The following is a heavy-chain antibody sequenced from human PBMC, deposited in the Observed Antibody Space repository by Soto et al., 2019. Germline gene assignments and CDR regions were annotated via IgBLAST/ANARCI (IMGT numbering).Heavy chain of an antibody. CDR1: GGSISSYY. V-gene: IGHV4-59*01. Sequence: QVQLQESGPGLVKPSETLSLTCTVSGGSISSYYWSWIRQPPGKGLEWIGYIYYSGSTNYNPSLTGRVPXPXDXXKNQCALKLSSVTAADPAVYYCARVLFGRGNWFDPWGQGTLVTVSS. J-gene: IGHJ5*02. CDR2: IYYSGST. D-gene: IGHD3-3*01. CDR3: ARVLFGRGNWFDP.